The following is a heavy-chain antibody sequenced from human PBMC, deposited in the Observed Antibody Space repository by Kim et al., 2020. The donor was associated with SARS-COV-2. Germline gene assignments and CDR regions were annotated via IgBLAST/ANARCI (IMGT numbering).Heavy chain of an antibody. J-gene: IGHJ4*02. V-gene: IGHV1-18*01. Sequence: ASVKVSCKASGYSFTAFGVSWVRQAPGQGLGGMGWIGGKNGKKYYEEKLKGRVTMTLDTSTTTAYMELRRLRSADTAVYYCTRVWVTAPYSDFWGQGTGVTVTS. D-gene: IGHD2-21*02. CDR3: TRVWVTAPYSDF. CDR1: GYSFTAFG. CDR2: IGGKNGKK.